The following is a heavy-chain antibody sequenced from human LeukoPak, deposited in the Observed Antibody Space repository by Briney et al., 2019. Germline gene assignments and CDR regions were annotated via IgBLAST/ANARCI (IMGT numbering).Heavy chain of an antibody. CDR3: ASLDYGGKLKYFDL. D-gene: IGHD4-23*01. J-gene: IGHJ2*01. CDR1: GFTFSSYW. Sequence: GSLRLSCAASGFTFSSYWMHWIRQPPGKGLEWIGYIYYSRSTNYNPSLKSRVTISVDTSKNQFSLKLSSVTAADTAVYYCASLDYGGKLKYFDLWGRGTLVTVSS. V-gene: IGHV4-59*08. CDR2: IYYSRST.